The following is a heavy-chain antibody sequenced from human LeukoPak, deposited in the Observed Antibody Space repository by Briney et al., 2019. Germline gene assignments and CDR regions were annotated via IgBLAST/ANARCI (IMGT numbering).Heavy chain of an antibody. V-gene: IGHV3-21*04. Sequence: GGSLRLSCAASGFTFSSYSMNWVRQAPGKGLEWVSSISSSSSYIYYADSVKGRFTISRDNSKNTLYLQMNSLRAEDTAVYYCATTYRISGWFFDYWGQGTLVTVSS. J-gene: IGHJ4*02. CDR2: ISSSSSYI. D-gene: IGHD6-19*01. CDR3: ATTYRISGWFFDY. CDR1: GFTFSSYS.